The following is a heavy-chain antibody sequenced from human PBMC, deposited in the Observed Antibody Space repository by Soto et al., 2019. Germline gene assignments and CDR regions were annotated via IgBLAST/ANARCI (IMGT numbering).Heavy chain of an antibody. J-gene: IGHJ5*02. Sequence: SETLSLTCTVSDGSISSSSYYWGWIRQPPGKGLEWIGSIYYSGSTYYNPSLKSRVTISVDTSKNQFSLKLSSVTAADTAVYYCARHVGLVNYYGSGSYYPNNWFDPWGQGTLVTVSS. CDR3: ARHVGLVNYYGSGSYYPNNWFDP. CDR1: DGSISSSSYY. V-gene: IGHV4-39*01. D-gene: IGHD3-10*01. CDR2: IYYSGST.